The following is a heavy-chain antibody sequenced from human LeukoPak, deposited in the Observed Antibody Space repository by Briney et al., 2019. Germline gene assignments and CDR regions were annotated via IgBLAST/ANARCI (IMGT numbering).Heavy chain of an antibody. V-gene: IGHV3-7*01. Sequence: GGSLRLSCAASGFTFSSYWMSWVRQAPGKGLEWVANIKQDGSEKYYVDSVKGRFTISRDNAKSSLYLQMNSLRAEDTAVYYCALLAVAGKNYFDYWGQGTLVTVSS. CDR1: GFTFSSYW. CDR2: IKQDGSEK. D-gene: IGHD6-19*01. CDR3: ALLAVAGKNYFDY. J-gene: IGHJ4*02.